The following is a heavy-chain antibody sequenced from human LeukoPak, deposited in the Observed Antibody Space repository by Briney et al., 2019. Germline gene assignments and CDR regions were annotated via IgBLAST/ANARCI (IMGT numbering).Heavy chain of an antibody. V-gene: IGHV3-15*07. D-gene: IGHD3-22*01. CDR3: ATDFYDST. CDR2: IRSNSDGGTI. J-gene: IGHJ5*02. Sequence: GGSLRLSCATSGFTFSNAWMNWVRQAPGKGLEWVGPIRSNSDGGTIDYAAPVKGRFTLSRDDSKTTLYLQLNSLQTEDTAVYYCATDFYDSTWGQGTLVTVSS. CDR1: GFTFSNAW.